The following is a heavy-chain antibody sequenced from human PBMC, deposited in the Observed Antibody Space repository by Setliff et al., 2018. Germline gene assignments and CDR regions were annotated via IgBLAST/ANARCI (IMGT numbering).Heavy chain of an antibody. CDR1: GGSIDSDSY. V-gene: IGHV4-39*07. J-gene: IGHJ4*02. CDR3: ARDPGFHSGTWCLGD. D-gene: IGHD2-8*01. CDR2: VSYFGAS. Sequence: SETLSLTCALSGGSIDSDSYWGWVRLPPGKGLEWIGTVSYFGASYSNPSLKSRLNISLDKSANRFSLNLASVTAADTALYYCARDPGFHSGTWCLGDWGQGIQVTVSS.